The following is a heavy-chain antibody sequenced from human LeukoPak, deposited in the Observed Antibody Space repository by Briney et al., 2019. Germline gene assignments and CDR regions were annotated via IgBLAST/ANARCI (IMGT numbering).Heavy chain of an antibody. V-gene: IGHV3-7*02. J-gene: IGHJ4*02. CDR1: VFTFSSHW. D-gene: IGHD3-10*01. CDR3: AVGVYYFDY. Sequence: QPGGSLRHSCAAPVFTFSSHWVSWVPQAPAKVQDRVANIKQDGSEKSYVDAVNGRFTSSRDNAKKSRGLQMNSLTAEDTAVYYCAVGVYYFDYWGQGTLVTVSS. CDR2: IKQDGSEK.